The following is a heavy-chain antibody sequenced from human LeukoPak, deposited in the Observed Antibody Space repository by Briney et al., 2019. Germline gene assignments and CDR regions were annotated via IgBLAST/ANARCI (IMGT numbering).Heavy chain of an antibody. Sequence: GGSLRLSCAASGFTFSSYSMNWVRQAPGKRLEWVSSVSSSSSYIYCADSVKGRFTISRDNAKNSLYLQMNSLRAEDTAVYYCARERNTVAADYWGQGTLVTVSS. CDR2: VSSSSSYI. D-gene: IGHD6-19*01. V-gene: IGHV3-21*01. CDR1: GFTFSSYS. J-gene: IGHJ4*02. CDR3: ARERNTVAADY.